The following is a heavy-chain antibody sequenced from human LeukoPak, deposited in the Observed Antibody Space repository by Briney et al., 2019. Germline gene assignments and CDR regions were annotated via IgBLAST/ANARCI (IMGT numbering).Heavy chain of an antibody. CDR1: GGSISPYY. CDR2: IYYSGSN. CDR3: AREVGDSDSDNWFDP. J-gene: IGHJ5*02. D-gene: IGHD2-21*02. V-gene: IGHV4-59*01. Sequence: SETLSLTCAVSGGSISPYYWSWIRQPPGKGLEWIGYIYYSGSNNYNPSLKSRVTISVDTAERQVSLILRSVTAADTAVYYCAREVGDSDSDNWFDPWGQGTLVIVSS.